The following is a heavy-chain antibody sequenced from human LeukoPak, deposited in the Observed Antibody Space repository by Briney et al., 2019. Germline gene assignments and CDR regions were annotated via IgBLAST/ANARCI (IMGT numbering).Heavy chain of an antibody. D-gene: IGHD6-19*01. CDR1: GGSISSYY. V-gene: IGHV4-59*01. CDR2: IYFSGST. Sequence: SETLSLTCTVSGGSISSYYWTWIRQPPGKGLEWIGYIYFSGSTNYNPSLKDRVTFSVDTSKNQFSLNLSSVTAADTAVYYCARGYTSGWSPALDIWGQGTMVTVSS. CDR3: ARGYTSGWSPALDI. J-gene: IGHJ3*02.